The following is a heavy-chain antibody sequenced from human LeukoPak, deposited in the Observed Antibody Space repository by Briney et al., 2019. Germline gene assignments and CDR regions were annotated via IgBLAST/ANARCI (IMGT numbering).Heavy chain of an antibody. D-gene: IGHD3-3*01. Sequence: SETLSLTCTVSGGSISSYYWSWIRQPPGKGLEWIGYIYYSGSTNYNPSLESRVSISVDTSKNQFSLRLNSVTAADTAVYYCARHFWQNYDAFDIWGQGTVYTVSP. CDR3: ARHFWQNYDAFDI. CDR2: IYYSGST. J-gene: IGHJ3*02. CDR1: GGSISSYY. V-gene: IGHV4-59*08.